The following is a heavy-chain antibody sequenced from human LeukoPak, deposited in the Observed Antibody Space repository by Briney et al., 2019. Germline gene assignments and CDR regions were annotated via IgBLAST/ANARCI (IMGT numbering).Heavy chain of an antibody. Sequence: KSSETLSLTCTVSGVSISNYYWTWIRQPPGKGLECIGYIYYSGSTNYNPSLKSRVTISVDTSKNQFSLNLSSVTAADTAVYYCARDLLSTAGYFDYWGQGTLVTVSS. CDR3: ARDLLSTAGYFDY. J-gene: IGHJ4*02. D-gene: IGHD6-19*01. CDR1: GVSISNYY. CDR2: IYYSGST. V-gene: IGHV4-59*01.